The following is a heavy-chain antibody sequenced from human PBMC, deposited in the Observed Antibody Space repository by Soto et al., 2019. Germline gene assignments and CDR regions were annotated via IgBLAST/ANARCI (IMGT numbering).Heavy chain of an antibody. Sequence: GGSLRLSCAASGFTFSSYAMHWVRQAPGKGLEWVAVISYDGSNKYYADSVKGRFTISRDNSKNTLYLQMNSLRAEDTAVYYCASYDYGDYESMSSYWGQGTLVTVSS. CDR2: ISYDGSNK. J-gene: IGHJ4*02. CDR3: ASYDYGDYESMSSY. V-gene: IGHV3-30-3*01. CDR1: GFTFSSYA. D-gene: IGHD4-17*01.